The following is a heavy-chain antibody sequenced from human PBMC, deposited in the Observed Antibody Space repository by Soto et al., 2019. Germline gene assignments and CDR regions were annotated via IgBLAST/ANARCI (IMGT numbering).Heavy chain of an antibody. J-gene: IGHJ6*02. D-gene: IGHD3-10*01. V-gene: IGHV3-43D*03. CDR1: GFTFDDYA. CDR2: ISWDGGST. Sequence: GGSLRLSCAASGFTFDDYAMHWVRQAPGKGLEWVSLISWDGGSTYYADSVKGRFTISRDNSKNSLYLQMNSLRAEDTAVYYCAKDRRYYGSGRYYYYYYGMDVWGQGTTVTVSS. CDR3: AKDRRYYGSGRYYYYYYGMDV.